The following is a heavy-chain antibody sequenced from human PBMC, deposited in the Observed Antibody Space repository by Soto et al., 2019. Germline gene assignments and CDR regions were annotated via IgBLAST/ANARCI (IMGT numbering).Heavy chain of an antibody. CDR2: ISAYNGNT. CDR1: GYTFTSYG. CDR3: ARDISSGWYYYYGMDV. D-gene: IGHD6-19*01. V-gene: IGHV1-18*01. J-gene: IGHJ6*02. Sequence: GESLKISCKASGYTFTSYGISWVRQAPGQGLEWMGWISAYNGNTNYAQKLQGRVTMTTDTSTSTAYMELRSLRSDDTAVYYCARDISSGWYYYYGMDVWGQGTTVTVSS.